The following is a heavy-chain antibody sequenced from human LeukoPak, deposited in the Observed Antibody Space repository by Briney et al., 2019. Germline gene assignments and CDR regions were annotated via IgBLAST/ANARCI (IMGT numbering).Heavy chain of an antibody. V-gene: IGHV1-2*02. CDR2: IYPDSGGT. J-gene: IGHJ4*02. D-gene: IGHD5-24*01. Sequence: ASVKVSCKASGYTFTGSYLHWVRHAPRQGLEWMGWIYPDSGGTNYAQKFQGRVTMTRDTSISTTHMELSWLTSDDTAVYYCARVGDGSGSHFDYWGQGTLVTVSS. CDR1: GYTFTGSY. CDR3: ARVGDGSGSHFDY.